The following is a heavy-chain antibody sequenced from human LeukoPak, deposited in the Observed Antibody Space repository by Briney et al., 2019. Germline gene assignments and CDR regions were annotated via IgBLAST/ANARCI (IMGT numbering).Heavy chain of an antibody. J-gene: IGHJ2*01. Sequence: SETLSLTCAVSGGSISSYYWSWIRQPAGKGLEWIGRIYTSGSTNYNPSLKSRVTMSVDTSKNQFSLKLSSVTAADTAVYYCAREVVVPAAIPLYWYFDLWGRGTLVTVSS. CDR3: AREVVVPAAIPLYWYFDL. D-gene: IGHD2-2*02. CDR1: GGSISSYY. V-gene: IGHV4-4*07. CDR2: IYTSGST.